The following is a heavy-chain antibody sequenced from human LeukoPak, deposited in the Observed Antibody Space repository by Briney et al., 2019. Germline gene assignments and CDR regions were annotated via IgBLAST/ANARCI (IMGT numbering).Heavy chain of an antibody. CDR1: GYTFTSYG. CDR2: INPNSGGT. V-gene: IGHV1-2*04. CDR3: ARESGSSGLFDY. Sequence: GASVKVSCKASGYTFTSYGISWVRQAPGQGLEWMGWINPNSGGTNYAQKFQGWVTMTRDTSISTAYMELSRLRSDDTAVYYCARESGSSGLFDYWGQGTLVTVSS. J-gene: IGHJ4*02. D-gene: IGHD3-10*01.